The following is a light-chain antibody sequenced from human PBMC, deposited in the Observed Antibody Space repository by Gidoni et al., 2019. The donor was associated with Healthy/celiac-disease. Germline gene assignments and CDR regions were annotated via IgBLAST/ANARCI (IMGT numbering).Light chain of an antibody. CDR3: CSYAGSSWV. J-gene: IGLJ3*02. CDR1: SSDVGGYNY. CDR2: DVS. V-gene: IGLV2-11*01. Sequence: QSALTQPRSVSGSPGQSVTISCTGTSSDVGGYNYVSWYQQHPGKAPKLMIYDVSKRPSGVPDRFSGSKSGNTASLTISGLQAEDEADYYCCSYAGSSWVFGGGTKLXV.